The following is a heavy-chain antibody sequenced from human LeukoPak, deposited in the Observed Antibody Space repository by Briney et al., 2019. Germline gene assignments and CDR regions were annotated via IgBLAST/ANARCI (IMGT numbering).Heavy chain of an antibody. J-gene: IGHJ6*03. CDR1: GDSISSYY. CDR3: ARVRGDYDILTGYHYYYYMDV. Sequence: KPSETLSLTCTVSGDSISSYYWSWFRQPAGMGLLWIGRIHVSGNTNYNPSLKSRVTMSVDTSWNQFSLKLSSVTAADTAMYYCARVRGDYDILTGYHYYYYMDVWGKGTTVTVSS. D-gene: IGHD3-9*01. CDR2: IHVSGNT. V-gene: IGHV4-4*07.